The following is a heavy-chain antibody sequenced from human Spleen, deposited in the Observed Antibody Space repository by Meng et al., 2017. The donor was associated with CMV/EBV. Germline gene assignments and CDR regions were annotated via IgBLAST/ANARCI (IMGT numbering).Heavy chain of an antibody. CDR3: TTTSGSYPRFGRNY. Sequence: GESLKISCAASGFPFSSYSMNWVRQAPGKGLEWVSYISGSSSTIYYADSVKGRFTISRDNAKNSLSLQMNSLKTEDTAVYYCTTTSGSYPRFGRNYWGQGTLVTVSS. CDR2: ISGSSSTI. D-gene: IGHD1-26*01. V-gene: IGHV3-48*04. CDR1: GFPFSSYS. J-gene: IGHJ4*02.